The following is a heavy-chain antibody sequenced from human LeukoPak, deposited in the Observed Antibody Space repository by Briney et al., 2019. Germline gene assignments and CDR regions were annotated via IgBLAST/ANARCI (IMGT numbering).Heavy chain of an antibody. V-gene: IGHV3-30*09. J-gene: IGHJ4*02. CDR1: GFTFRRYS. D-gene: IGHD2-15*01. CDR2: ISYDGSHE. Sequence: GGSLRLSCVGSGFTFRRYSMNWVRQAPGKGLEWVAVISYDGSHEYYAGSVKGRFAISRDNSNDTLYLRMDSLRAEDTAVYFCARGRYCSGTTCNTRFDYWGQGTLVTVSS. CDR3: ARGRYCSGTTCNTRFDY.